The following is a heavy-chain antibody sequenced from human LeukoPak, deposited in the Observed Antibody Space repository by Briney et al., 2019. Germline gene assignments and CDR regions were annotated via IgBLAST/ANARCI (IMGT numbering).Heavy chain of an antibody. Sequence: PQASVKVSCKASGYTFTGDYMHWVRQAPGHGLEWMGWINPNSGGTNYAQKCQGRVTMTRDTSISTAYMELSRLRSDDTAVYYCAREGVTIFGVAAGAFDIWGQGTMVTVSS. CDR1: GYTFTGDY. D-gene: IGHD3-3*01. J-gene: IGHJ3*02. V-gene: IGHV1-2*02. CDR2: INPNSGGT. CDR3: AREGVTIFGVAAGAFDI.